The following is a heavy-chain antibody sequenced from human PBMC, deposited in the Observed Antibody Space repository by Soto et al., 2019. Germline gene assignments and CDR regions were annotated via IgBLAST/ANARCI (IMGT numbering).Heavy chain of an antibody. D-gene: IGHD6-13*01. CDR2: ISGSGGSI. Sequence: EVQLLESGGGLVQPGGSLRLSCAASGFTFGNYAMSWVRQAPGKGLEWVSSISGSGGSIYYAHSVKGRFTISRDKTKNTLDLQMNSLRAEDTAVYHCARVAPEYSSTPRRFDFWGQGTLVTVSS. V-gene: IGHV3-23*01. CDR3: ARVAPEYSSTPRRFDF. CDR1: GFTFGNYA. J-gene: IGHJ4*02.